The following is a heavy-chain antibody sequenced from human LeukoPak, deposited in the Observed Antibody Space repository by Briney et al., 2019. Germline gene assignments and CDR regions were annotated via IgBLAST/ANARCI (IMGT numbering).Heavy chain of an antibody. J-gene: IGHJ6*04. CDR1: GFTFSPYS. CDR2: ISGSSSFM. CDR3: AELGITMIGGV. D-gene: IGHD3-10*02. Sequence: GGFLRLSCAASGFTFSPYSMHWVRQAPGKGLEWVSSISGSSSFMYYADSVKGRFTISRDNAKNSLYLQMNSLRAEDTAVYYCAELGITMIGGVWGKGTTVTISS. V-gene: IGHV3-21*01.